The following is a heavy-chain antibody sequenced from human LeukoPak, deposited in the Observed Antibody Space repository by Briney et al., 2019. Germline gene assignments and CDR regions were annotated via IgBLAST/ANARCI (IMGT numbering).Heavy chain of an antibody. J-gene: IGHJ5*02. CDR3: ARHYGP. CDR2: TYSTST. CDR1: GDSVSSSPYY. V-gene: IGHV4-39*01. D-gene: IGHD3-10*01. Sequence: PSETLSLTCTVSGDSVSSSPYYWGWIRQPPGRGLEWIGNTYSTSTLYNASLRSRVAITEDASKNQFSLKLNSVTAADTAVYYCARHYGPWGQGTLVTVSS.